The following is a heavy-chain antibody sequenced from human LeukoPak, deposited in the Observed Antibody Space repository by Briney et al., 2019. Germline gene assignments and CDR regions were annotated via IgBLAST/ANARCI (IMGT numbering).Heavy chain of an antibody. CDR2: IKYGGNT. CDR1: RGAFSGHH. V-gene: IGHV4-34*01. J-gene: IGHJ5*02. Sequence: PSETLSLTCAVYRGAFSGHHGSWIRQPPGKGLEWMGEIKYGGNTNYNPSLRSRGTISVDTSKNQFSLKLISVPAADAAVYYCTPSLLGGRWGLYVWFDPWGQGTLVTVSS. D-gene: IGHD3-16*01. CDR3: TPSLLGGRWGLYVWFDP.